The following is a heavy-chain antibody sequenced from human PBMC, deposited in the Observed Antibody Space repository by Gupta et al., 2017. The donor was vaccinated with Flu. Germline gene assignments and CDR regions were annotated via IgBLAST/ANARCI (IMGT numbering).Heavy chain of an antibody. J-gene: IGHJ4*02. D-gene: IGHD6-13*01. V-gene: IGHV4-34*01. CDR2: INHSGST. Sequence: QVQLQQWGAGLLKPSETLSLTCAVYGGSFSGYYWSWIRQPPGKGLEWIGEINHSGSTNYNPSLKSRVTISVDTSKNQFSLKLSFVTAADTAVYYCARVDSSSLTSHIKYYFDYWGQGTRGTVS. CDR3: ARVDSSSLTSHIKYYFDY. CDR1: GGSFSGYY.